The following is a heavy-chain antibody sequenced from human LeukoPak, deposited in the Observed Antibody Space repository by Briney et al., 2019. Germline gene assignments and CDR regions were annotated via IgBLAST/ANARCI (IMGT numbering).Heavy chain of an antibody. CDR2: ITFSSSII. D-gene: IGHD4-17*01. J-gene: IGHJ4*02. V-gene: IGHV3-48*01. CDR3: ARDRLHYGEYEKTFDY. CDR1: GFNFGNYG. Sequence: GGSLRLSCAASGFNFGNYGMNWVRQAPGKGLEWVSYITFSSSIIYYADSVKGRFTISRDNAKNSLYLQMNSLRAEDTAVYYCARDRLHYGEYEKTFDYWGQGTLVSVSS.